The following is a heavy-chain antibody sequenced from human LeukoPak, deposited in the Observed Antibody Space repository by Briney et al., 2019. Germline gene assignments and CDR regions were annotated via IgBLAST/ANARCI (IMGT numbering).Heavy chain of an antibody. J-gene: IGHJ3*02. Sequence: SETLSLTCTVSGGSISSYYWSWIRQPPGKGLEWIGYIYYSGSTNYNPSLKSRVTISVDTSKNQFSLKLSSVTAADTAVYYCARLSSGSRSDAFDIRGQGTMVTVSS. V-gene: IGHV4-59*01. CDR1: GGSISSYY. CDR3: ARLSSGSRSDAFDI. CDR2: IYYSGST. D-gene: IGHD3-22*01.